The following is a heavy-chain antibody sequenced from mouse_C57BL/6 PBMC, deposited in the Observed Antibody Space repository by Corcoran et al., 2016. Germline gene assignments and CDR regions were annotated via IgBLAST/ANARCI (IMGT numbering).Heavy chain of an antibody. CDR2: INPNNGGT. J-gene: IGHJ3*01. D-gene: IGHD2-4*01. CDR3: ARRDYDYDAPFAY. Sequence: EVQLQQSGPELVKPGASVKISCKASGYTFTDYYMNWVKQSHGKSLEWIGDINPNNGGTSYNQKFKGKATLTVDKSSSTAYMELRSLTSEDSAVYYCARRDYDYDAPFAYWGQGTLVTVSA. CDR1: GYTFTDYY. V-gene: IGHV1-26*01.